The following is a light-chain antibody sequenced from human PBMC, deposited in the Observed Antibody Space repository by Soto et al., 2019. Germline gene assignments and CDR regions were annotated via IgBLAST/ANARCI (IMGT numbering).Light chain of an antibody. V-gene: IGKV3-15*01. CDR3: QQYNNWPWT. J-gene: IGKJ1*01. CDR2: GAS. CDR1: QSVSSN. Sequence: EIVMTQSPATLSVSPWERATLSCRASQSVSSNLAWYQQKPGQAPRLLIYGASTRATSFPARFSGSGSGTDFTLTISSLQSEDFAVYYCQQYNNWPWTFGQGTKVDIK.